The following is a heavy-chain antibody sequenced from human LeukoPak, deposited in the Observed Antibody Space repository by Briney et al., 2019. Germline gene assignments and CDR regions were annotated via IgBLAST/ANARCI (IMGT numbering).Heavy chain of an antibody. CDR3: ARMGFYYGNRGNFYSD. Sequence: SETLSLTCTFSGGSISSGGYYWSWIRQHPGKGLEWIGYIYYSGSTYYNPSLKSRVTISIDTSTNQFSLELSSVTAADTAVYYCARMGFYYGNRGNFYSDWGQGTLVTVSS. V-gene: IGHV4-31*03. CDR2: IYYSGST. D-gene: IGHD3-22*01. CDR1: GGSISSGGYY. J-gene: IGHJ4*02.